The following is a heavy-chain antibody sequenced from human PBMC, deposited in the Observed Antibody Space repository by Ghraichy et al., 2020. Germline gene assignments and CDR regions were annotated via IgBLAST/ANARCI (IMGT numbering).Heavy chain of an antibody. Sequence: GSLRLSCAASGFTFSSYAMSWVRQAPGKGLEWVSGIDNSGDSTYYADSVKGRFTISRDSSKNTLYMQINSLRVEDTAVYYCSRGSSIAGRRGFDYWGQGTLVTVSP. CDR3: SRGSSIAGRRGFDY. CDR1: GFTFSSYA. V-gene: IGHV3-23*01. D-gene: IGHD6-6*01. J-gene: IGHJ4*02. CDR2: IDNSGDST.